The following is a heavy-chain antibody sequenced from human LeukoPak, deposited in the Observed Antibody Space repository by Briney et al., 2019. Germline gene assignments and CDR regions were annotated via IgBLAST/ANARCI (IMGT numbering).Heavy chain of an antibody. J-gene: IGHJ6*02. D-gene: IGHD6-13*01. CDR1: GGSISSYY. CDR3: ARDYGDSSSWYYYGLDV. V-gene: IGHV4-59*01. Sequence: SETLSLTCTVSGGSISSYYWSRIRQPPGKGLEWIGYIYYSGSTNYNPSLKSRVTISVDTSKNQFSLKLSSVTAADTAVYYCARDYGDSSSWYYYGLDVWGQGTTVTVSS. CDR2: IYYSGST.